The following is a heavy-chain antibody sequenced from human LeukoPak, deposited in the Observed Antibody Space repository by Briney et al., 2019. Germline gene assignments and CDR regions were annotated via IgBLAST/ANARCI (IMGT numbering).Heavy chain of an antibody. D-gene: IGHD3-16*01. CDR3: ARVRGGYYFDY. V-gene: IGHV3-7*05. J-gene: IGHJ4*02. Sequence: PGGSLRLSCAASGFTFRSYWMTWVRQAPGKGLEWVAYIKQHGNEKYYVDSVKGRFTISRDNAKNSLDLQMNSLRAEDTAVYYCARVRGGYYFDYWGQGTLVTVSS. CDR2: IKQHGNEK. CDR1: GFTFRSYW.